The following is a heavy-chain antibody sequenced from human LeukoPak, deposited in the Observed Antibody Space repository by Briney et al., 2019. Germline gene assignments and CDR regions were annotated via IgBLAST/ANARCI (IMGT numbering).Heavy chain of an antibody. D-gene: IGHD2/OR15-2a*01. Sequence: ASEKVSCKVSGYTLTELSMHWVRQAPGKGLEWMGGFDPEYGETIYAQEFQGRVTMPADASTDTAYMERSSLRSEDTAVYYCATDIANSGTSAGLSNWGQGTPVTASS. V-gene: IGHV1-24*01. CDR1: GYTLTELS. CDR3: ATDIANSGTSAGLSN. J-gene: IGHJ4*02. CDR2: FDPEYGET.